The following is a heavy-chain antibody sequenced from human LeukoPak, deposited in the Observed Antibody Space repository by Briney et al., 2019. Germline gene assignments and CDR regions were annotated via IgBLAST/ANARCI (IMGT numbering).Heavy chain of an antibody. D-gene: IGHD6-19*01. CDR1: GFTFSSYA. V-gene: IGHV3-48*03. Sequence: GGSLRLSCAASGFTFSSYAMNCVRQAPGKGLDWVSYISTSGSTIHYADSVRGRFTISRDNAKNSLYLQMNSLRDEDTAVYYCARVEAGIAVAGIQYWGQGTLVTVSS. CDR2: ISTSGSTI. J-gene: IGHJ4*02. CDR3: ARVEAGIAVAGIQY.